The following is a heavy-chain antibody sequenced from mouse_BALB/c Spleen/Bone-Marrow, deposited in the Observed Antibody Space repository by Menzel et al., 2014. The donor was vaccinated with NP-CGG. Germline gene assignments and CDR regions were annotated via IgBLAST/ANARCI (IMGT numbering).Heavy chain of an antibody. V-gene: IGHV1-87*01. CDR3: ARNYYYDSSWSAMDY. CDR2: IYPGDGDT. D-gene: IGHD1-1*01. CDR1: GYTFTSYW. Sequence: QVHLQQPGAELARPGASVKLSCKASGYTFTSYWMQWVKQRPGQGLGWIGAIYPGDGDTRNTQKFKGKATLTADKSSSTAYMQLSSLASEDSAVYYCARNYYYDSSWSAMDYWGQGTSVTVSS. J-gene: IGHJ4*01.